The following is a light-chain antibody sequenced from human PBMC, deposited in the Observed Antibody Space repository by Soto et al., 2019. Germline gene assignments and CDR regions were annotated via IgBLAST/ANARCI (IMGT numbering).Light chain of an antibody. CDR3: NSYAANNNGV. V-gene: IGLV2-8*01. Sequence: QSALTQPPAASGSPGQSVAISCTGTSIDGGGYNYVSWYQQHPGKAPKVMIDEVSKRPSGVPDRFSGSKSGNTASLTVSGLQAEDEADYYCNSYAANNNGVFGGGTKLTVL. CDR1: SIDGGGYNY. CDR2: EVS. J-gene: IGLJ3*02.